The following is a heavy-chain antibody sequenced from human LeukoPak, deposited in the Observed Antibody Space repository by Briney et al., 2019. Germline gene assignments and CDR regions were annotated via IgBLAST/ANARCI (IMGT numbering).Heavy chain of an antibody. Sequence: ASVKVSCKASGYTFTSYYMHWVRQAPGQGLEWMGIINPSGGSTSYAQKFQGRVTMTRNTSISTAYMELSSLRSEDTAVYYCARGFPERYCSGGSCPFFDYWGQGTLVTVSS. V-gene: IGHV1-46*01. D-gene: IGHD2-15*01. CDR2: INPSGGST. J-gene: IGHJ4*02. CDR1: GYTFTSYY. CDR3: ARGFPERYCSGGSCPFFDY.